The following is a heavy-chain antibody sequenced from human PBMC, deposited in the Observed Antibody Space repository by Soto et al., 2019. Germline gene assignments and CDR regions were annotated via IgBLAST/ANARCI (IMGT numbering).Heavy chain of an antibody. CDR3: ARGSRGYSGYAAGYYYYGRDV. J-gene: IGHJ6*04. Sequence: SATLSLTCALDGVSFIGYYRSCIRQPPRPGLEWIGEINHSGNTNYSPSLKSRVTISVDTSKNQFSLKLSSVTAADTAVYYCARGSRGYSGYAAGYYYYGRDVWGKGTTVTV. D-gene: IGHD5-12*01. CDR2: INHSGNT. CDR1: GVSFIGYY. V-gene: IGHV4-34*01.